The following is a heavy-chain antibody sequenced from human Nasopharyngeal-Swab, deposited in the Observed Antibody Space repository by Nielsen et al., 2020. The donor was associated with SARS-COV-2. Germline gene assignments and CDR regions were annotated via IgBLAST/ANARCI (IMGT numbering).Heavy chain of an antibody. D-gene: IGHD3-22*01. CDR1: GFTFSDYW. J-gene: IGHJ4*02. CDR2: IKADGSEK. Sequence: GGSLRLSCAASGFTFSDYWMQWVRQAPGKGLEWVALIKADGSEKLYVDSVKGRFTISRDNAKNSLYLQMNSLRAEDTAVYYCARDSSQYYYDSSGSFRFGGYFDYWGQGILVTVSS. V-gene: IGHV3-7*01. CDR3: ARDSSQYYYDSSGSFRFGGYFDY.